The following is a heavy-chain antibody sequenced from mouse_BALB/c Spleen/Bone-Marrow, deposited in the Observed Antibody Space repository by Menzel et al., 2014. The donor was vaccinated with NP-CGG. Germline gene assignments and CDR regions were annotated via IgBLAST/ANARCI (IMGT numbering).Heavy chain of an antibody. CDR3: ARGLRLRAHYFDY. J-gene: IGHJ2*01. V-gene: IGHV1-14*01. CDR2: INPYNDGT. Sequence: EVQLQQSGPELVKPGASVKMSCKASGYTFTSYVMHWVKQKPGQGLEWIGYINPYNDGTKYNEKFKGKATLTSDKSSNTAYMELNSLTSEDSAVYYGARGLRLRAHYFDYWGQGTTLTVSS. D-gene: IGHD1-2*01. CDR1: GYTFTSYV.